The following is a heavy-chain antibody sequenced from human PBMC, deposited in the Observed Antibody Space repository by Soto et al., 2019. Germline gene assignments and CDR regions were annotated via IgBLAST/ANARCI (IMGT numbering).Heavy chain of an antibody. V-gene: IGHV3-48*02. CDR1: GFTFSSYR. CDR2: ISSSSSTI. CDR3: ARDHYGDFSQYYYYYYGMDV. Sequence: GGSLRLSCAASGFTFSSYRMNWVRQAPGKGLEWVSYISSSSSTIYYADSVKGRFTISRDNAKNSLYLQMNSLRDEDTAVYYCARDHYGDFSQYYYYYYGMDVWGQGTTVTVSS. D-gene: IGHD4-17*01. J-gene: IGHJ6*02.